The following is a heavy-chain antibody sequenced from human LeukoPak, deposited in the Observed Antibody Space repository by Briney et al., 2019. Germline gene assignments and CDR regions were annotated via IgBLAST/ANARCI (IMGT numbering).Heavy chain of an antibody. J-gene: IGHJ4*02. CDR3: ARDAWNRFQGIAAAGTQFDY. CDR1: GYTFSSYG. D-gene: IGHD6-13*01. CDR2: ISAYNGNT. V-gene: IGHV1-18*01. Sequence: ASVKVSCKASGYTFSSYGISWVRQAPGQGLEWMGWISAYNGNTNYAQKLQGRVTMTTDTSTSTAYMELRSLRSDDTAVYYCARDAWNRFQGIAAAGTQFDYWGQGTLVTVSS.